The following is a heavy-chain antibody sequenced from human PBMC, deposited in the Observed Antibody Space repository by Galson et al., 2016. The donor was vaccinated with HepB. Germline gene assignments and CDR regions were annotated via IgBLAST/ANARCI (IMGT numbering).Heavy chain of an antibody. J-gene: IGHJ6*02. CDR3: AGDRDDYYGMDV. D-gene: IGHD3-10*01. V-gene: IGHV1-46*01. Sequence: SVKVSCKASGFTFGTYYIYWVRQAPGQGLDWMGIINPRGGSTSYAEKFQGRVTMTRDTSTSTVYMELSSLRSEDTAVYYCAGDRDDYYGMDVWGQGTTVTVSS. CDR2: INPRGGST. CDR1: GFTFGTYY.